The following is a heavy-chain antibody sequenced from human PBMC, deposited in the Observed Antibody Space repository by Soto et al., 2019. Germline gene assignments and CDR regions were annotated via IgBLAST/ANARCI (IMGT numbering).Heavy chain of an antibody. CDR2: IIPILGIA. V-gene: IGHV1-69*04. D-gene: IGHD6-19*01. J-gene: IGHJ3*02. CDR1: GGTFSSYT. Sequence: ASVKVSCKASGGTFSSYTISWVRQAPGQGLEWMGRIIPILGIANYAQKFQGRVTITADKSTSTAYMELSSLRSEDTAVYYCARDQYDTRIAVAGTPNAFDIWGQGTMVTVSS. CDR3: ARDQYDTRIAVAGTPNAFDI.